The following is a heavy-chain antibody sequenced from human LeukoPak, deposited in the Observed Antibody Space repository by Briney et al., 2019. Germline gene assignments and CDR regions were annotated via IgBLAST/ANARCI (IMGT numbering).Heavy chain of an antibody. J-gene: IGHJ4*02. CDR3: SRRYDSSGHYYFD. D-gene: IGHD3-22*01. V-gene: IGHV5-51*01. Sequence: GESLKISCKASGYTFTSYWIAWVRQMPGKGLEWMGIIYPGDSDTRYSPSFQGQVTISADRSITTAYLQWSSLKASDTAMYYCSRRYDSSGHYYFDWGQGTLVTVSS. CDR1: GYTFTSYW. CDR2: IYPGDSDT.